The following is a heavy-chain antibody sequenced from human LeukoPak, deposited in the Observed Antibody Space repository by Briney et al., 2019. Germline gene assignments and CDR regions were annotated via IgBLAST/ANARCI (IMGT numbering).Heavy chain of an antibody. CDR3: TRDPRVRG. CDR2: ISGSGGST. CDR1: GFTFSSYA. J-gene: IGHJ4*02. Sequence: GGSLRLSCAASGFTFSSYAMSWVRQAPGKGLEWVSAISGSGGSTYYADSVKGRFTISRDNAKNLLFLQMSSLRVDDTAVYYCTRDPRVRGWGQGTLVTVSS. V-gene: IGHV3-23*01.